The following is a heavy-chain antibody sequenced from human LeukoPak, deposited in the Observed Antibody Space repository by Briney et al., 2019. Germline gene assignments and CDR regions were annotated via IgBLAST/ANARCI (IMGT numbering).Heavy chain of an antibody. D-gene: IGHD4-17*01. Sequence: PGRSLRLSCAATGFTFSNYAIHWGRQAPGKGLEWVAFISDDGSRQHYADSVKGRFTISRDNSKNTLYLQMGSLRAEDMAVYYCARDVYGDYVGWGQGTLVTVSS. CDR2: ISDDGSRQ. CDR3: ARDVYGDYVG. CDR1: GFTFSNYA. V-gene: IGHV3-30*14. J-gene: IGHJ4*02.